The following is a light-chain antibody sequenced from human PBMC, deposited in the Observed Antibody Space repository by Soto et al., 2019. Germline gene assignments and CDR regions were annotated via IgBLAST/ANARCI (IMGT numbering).Light chain of an antibody. CDR3: QQYNNWPRT. J-gene: IGKJ1*01. CDR1: QSVSNN. Sequence: EIVMTQSPATLSVSRGERATLSCRASQSVSNNLAWYQQKPGQAPRLLIYGASTRATGIPARFSGSGSGTEFTLTISSLQSEDFAVYYCQQYNNWPRTLGQGTKVDI. V-gene: IGKV3-15*01. CDR2: GAS.